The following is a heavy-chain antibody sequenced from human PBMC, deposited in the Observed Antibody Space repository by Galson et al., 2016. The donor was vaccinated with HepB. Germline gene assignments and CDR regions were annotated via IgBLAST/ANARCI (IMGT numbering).Heavy chain of an antibody. Sequence: SLRLSCAASGFVFSNFAMSWVRQAPGKGLEWVASISTRRTTSYSDSVQGRLTISRDNSNNTLYLQMNGLRAEDTAVYYCAKERLVRRIFDHWGQGPLLTVSS. J-gene: IGHJ4*02. CDR1: GFVFSNFA. D-gene: IGHD3-9*01. CDR2: ISTRRTT. V-gene: IGHV3-23*01. CDR3: AKERLVRRIFDH.